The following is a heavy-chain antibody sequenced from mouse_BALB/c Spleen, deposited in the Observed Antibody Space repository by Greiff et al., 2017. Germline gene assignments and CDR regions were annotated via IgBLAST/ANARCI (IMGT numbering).Heavy chain of an antibody. CDR2: IWGDGST. Sequence: VKVVESGPGLVAPSQSLSITCTVSGFSLTSYGVSWVRQPPGKGLEWLGVIWGDGSTNYHSALISRLSISKDNSKSQVFLKLNSLQTDDTATYYCAKPDYDYDGAWFAYWGQGTLVTVSA. D-gene: IGHD2-4*01. CDR3: AKPDYDYDGAWFAY. CDR1: GFSLTSYG. J-gene: IGHJ3*01. V-gene: IGHV2-3*01.